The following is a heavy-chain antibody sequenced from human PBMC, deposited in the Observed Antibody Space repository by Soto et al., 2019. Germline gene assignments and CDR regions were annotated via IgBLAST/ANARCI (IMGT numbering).Heavy chain of an antibody. Sequence: EVQLVESGGGLVQPGGSLTLSCEASGFTFSGSAMHWVRQASGRGLEWVGRIRSKANSYATAYAASVKGRFTVSRDNSKNTAYLQMNSLKTADTAVYSCTTHTEWEPSTTSYSRSESNVPFDYWGQGTLVTVSS. V-gene: IGHV3-73*02. CDR2: IRSKANSYAT. D-gene: IGHD1-26*01. J-gene: IGHJ4*02. CDR3: TTHTEWEPSTTSYSRSESNVPFDY. CDR1: GFTFSGSA.